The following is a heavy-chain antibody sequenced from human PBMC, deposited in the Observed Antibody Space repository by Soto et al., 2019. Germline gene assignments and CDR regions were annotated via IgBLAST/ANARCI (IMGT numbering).Heavy chain of an antibody. CDR1: GGSFSGYY. J-gene: IGHJ4*02. CDR2: INHSGKA. D-gene: IGHD3-3*01. CDR3: ARGVYDLIFGVVSLDY. Sequence: QVQLQQWGAGLLKPSETLPLTCAVYGGSFSGYYWSWIRQTPGKGLAWIGEINHSGKANYNPSLTSRVTISVATSKNQFSLKLSSVTAADTAVFYCARGVYDLIFGVVSLDYWGQGALVIVSS. V-gene: IGHV4-34*01.